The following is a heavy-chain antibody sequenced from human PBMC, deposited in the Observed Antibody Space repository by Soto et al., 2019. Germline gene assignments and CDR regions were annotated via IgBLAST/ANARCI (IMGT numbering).Heavy chain of an antibody. V-gene: IGHV4-34*02. Sequence: QVQLQQWGAGLLKPSETLSLTCAVDSGSFSTYYCSWTRQPPGKGLEWIGEIHPSGDTDYNPSLSHRVTLSLDTSKNQLSLKLPSVPAAYTDAFFCSRGRDPHEGGRTWGQGTLVTVSS. D-gene: IGHD3-16*01. J-gene: IGHJ5*02. CDR3: SRGRDPHEGGRT. CDR2: IHPSGDT. CDR1: SGSFSTYY.